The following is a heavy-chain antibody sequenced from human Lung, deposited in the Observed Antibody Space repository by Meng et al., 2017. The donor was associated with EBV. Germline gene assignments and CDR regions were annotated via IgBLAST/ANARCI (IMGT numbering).Heavy chain of an antibody. V-gene: IGHV6-1*01. CDR1: WDSVSSSSAA. J-gene: IGHJ2*01. CDR3: ARGATSVFDL. Sequence: QVQLQQSGPGLVKPSQTLSLTCVISWDSVSSSSAAWTWIRQSPSRGLEWLGRTYYRSKWYNDYAVFVKSRITINPDTSKNQFSLQLNSVTPEDTAVYYCARGATSVFDLWGRGTLVTVSS. CDR2: TYYRSKWYN.